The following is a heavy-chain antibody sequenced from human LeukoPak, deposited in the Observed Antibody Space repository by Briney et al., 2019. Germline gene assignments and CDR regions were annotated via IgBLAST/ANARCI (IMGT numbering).Heavy chain of an antibody. J-gene: IGHJ3*02. D-gene: IGHD5-24*01. V-gene: IGHV4-39*01. CDR2: IYYSGGT. CDR3: ARQRGDGYNSYDAFDI. Sequence: SETLSLTCTVSGGSISSSSYYWGWIRQPPGKGLEWIGSIYYSGGTYYNPSLKSRVTISVDTSKNQFSLKLSSVTAADTAVYYCARQRGDGYNSYDAFDIWGQGTMVTVSS. CDR1: GGSISSSSYY.